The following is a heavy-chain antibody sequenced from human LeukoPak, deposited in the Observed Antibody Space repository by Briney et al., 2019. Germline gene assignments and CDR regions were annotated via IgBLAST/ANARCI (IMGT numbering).Heavy chain of an antibody. V-gene: IGHV3-23*01. D-gene: IGHD1-26*01. Sequence: GGSLRLSCAASGFTLSSYAMSWVRQAPGKGLEWVSAISGSGGSTYYADSVKGRFTISRDNSKNTLYLQMNSLRAEDMAVYYCAKDPLYSGSYYFDYWGQGTLVTVSS. J-gene: IGHJ4*02. CDR2: ISGSGGST. CDR1: GFTLSSYA. CDR3: AKDPLYSGSYYFDY.